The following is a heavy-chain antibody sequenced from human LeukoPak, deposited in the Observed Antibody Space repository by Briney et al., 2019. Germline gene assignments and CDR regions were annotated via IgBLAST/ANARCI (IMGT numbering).Heavy chain of an antibody. V-gene: IGHV4-39*07. CDR3: ARIMGNYDILTGHYYYYYYMDV. D-gene: IGHD3-9*01. J-gene: IGHJ6*03. CDR2: IYYSGST. CDR1: GDSISSSNCY. Sequence: SETLSLTCTVSGDSISSSNCYWGWIRQPPGKGLEWIGSIYYSGSTYYNPSLKSRVTISVDTSKNQFSLKLSSVTAADTAVYYCARIMGNYDILTGHYYYYYYMDVWGKGTTVTVSS.